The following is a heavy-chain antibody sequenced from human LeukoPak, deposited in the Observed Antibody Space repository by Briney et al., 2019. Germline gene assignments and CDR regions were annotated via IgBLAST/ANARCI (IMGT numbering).Heavy chain of an antibody. Sequence: PGGSLRLSCAASGFTFSNYWMSWVRQAPGKGLEWVANIKEDGSEKYYVDSVKGRFTISRDNAKNSLSLQVNSLSAEDTAVYYCPRSRSGYYEDYWGQGTLVTVSS. D-gene: IGHD3-22*01. CDR1: GFTFSNYW. J-gene: IGHJ4*02. CDR2: IKEDGSEK. V-gene: IGHV3-7*01. CDR3: PRSRSGYYEDY.